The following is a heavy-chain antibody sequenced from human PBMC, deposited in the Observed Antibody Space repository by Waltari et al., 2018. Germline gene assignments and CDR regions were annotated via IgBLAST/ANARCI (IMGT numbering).Heavy chain of an antibody. V-gene: IGHV6-1*01. J-gene: IGHJ5*02. D-gene: IGHD6-13*01. CDR3: ARDGAAGYSRGDWFDP. CDR1: GDSVSSNSAA. Sequence: QVQLQQSGPGLVKPSQTLSLTCAISGDSVSSNSAAWKWIRQSPSRGLEWPGRTNYRSKWYNDYAVSLKSRITIYPDTSKNQCSLQLNSVTPEDTAVYYCARDGAAGYSRGDWFDPWGQGTLVTVSS. CDR2: TNYRSKWYN.